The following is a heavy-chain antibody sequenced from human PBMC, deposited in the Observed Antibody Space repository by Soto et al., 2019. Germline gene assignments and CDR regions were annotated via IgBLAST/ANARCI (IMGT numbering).Heavy chain of an antibody. CDR3: ARVFRSGWYPQGFDY. CDR1: GYTFTSYY. V-gene: IGHV1-46*03. Sequence: QVQLVQSGAEVKKPGASVKVSCKASGYTFTSYYMHWVRQAPGQGLEWMGIINPSGGSTSYAQKFQGRVTMPRDTSTSTVYMELSSLKSEDTAVYYCARVFRSGWYPQGFDYWGQGTLVTVSS. J-gene: IGHJ4*02. CDR2: INPSGGST. D-gene: IGHD6-19*01.